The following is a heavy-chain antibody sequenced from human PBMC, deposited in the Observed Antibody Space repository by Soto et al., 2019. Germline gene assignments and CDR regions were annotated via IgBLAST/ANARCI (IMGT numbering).Heavy chain of an antibody. CDR2: IYYSGST. Sequence: PSETLSLTCSVSGGYSSSYYWSWIRQPPGKGLEWIGYIYYSGSTNYNPSLKSRVTISVDTSKNQFSLKLSSVTAADTAVYYCARRREGSSSAYYYGMDVWGQGTTVTVSS. J-gene: IGHJ6*02. D-gene: IGHD6-13*01. CDR3: ARRREGSSSAYYYGMDV. CDR1: GGYSSSYY. V-gene: IGHV4-59*01.